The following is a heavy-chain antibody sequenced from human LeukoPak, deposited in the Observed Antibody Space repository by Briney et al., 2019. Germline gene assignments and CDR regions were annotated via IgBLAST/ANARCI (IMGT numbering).Heavy chain of an antibody. D-gene: IGHD2/OR15-2a*01. J-gene: IGHJ4*02. CDR3: ARATSRLFDY. Sequence: GGSLRLSCAASGFPFNIYGMHWVRQAPGKGLEWVAVIWFDGSDTRYADSVKGRFTISRDDSKNTVYLQMNSLRVEDTAVYYCARATSRLFDYWGQGTLVTVSS. CDR1: GFPFNIYG. CDR2: IWFDGSDT. V-gene: IGHV3-33*01.